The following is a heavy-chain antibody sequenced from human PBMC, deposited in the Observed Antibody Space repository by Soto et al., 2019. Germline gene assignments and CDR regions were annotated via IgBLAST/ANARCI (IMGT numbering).Heavy chain of an antibody. J-gene: IGHJ4*02. V-gene: IGHV4-39*01. CDR2: IYYSGST. Sequence: PSETLSLTCTVSGGSISSSSYYWGWIRQPPGKGLEWIGSIYYSGSTYYNPSLKSRVTISVDTSKNQFSLKLSSVTAADTAVYYCAGRDGYNLGYYFDYWGQGTLVTVSS. CDR3: AGRDGYNLGYYFDY. CDR1: GGSISSSSYY. D-gene: IGHD5-12*01.